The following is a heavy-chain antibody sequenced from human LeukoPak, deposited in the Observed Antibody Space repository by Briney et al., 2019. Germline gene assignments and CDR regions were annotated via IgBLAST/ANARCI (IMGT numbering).Heavy chain of an antibody. CDR1: GFTFSRYA. CDR2: ISSDGTTT. D-gene: IGHD1-1*01. Sequence: GGSLRLSCSASGFTFSRYAMHWVRQAPGKGLVWVSGISSDGTTTTYGDSVKGRFTVSRDNPRNTIYLQMHSLTAEDTAVYYCVRLVGTSGDSWGQGTLVTVSS. J-gene: IGHJ4*02. CDR3: VRLVGTSGDS. V-gene: IGHV3-74*01.